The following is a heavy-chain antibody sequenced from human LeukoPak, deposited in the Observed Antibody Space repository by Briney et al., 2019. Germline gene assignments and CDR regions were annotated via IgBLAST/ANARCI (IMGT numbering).Heavy chain of an antibody. CDR3: AHLTTSAYYYDY. D-gene: IGHD1-1*01. CDR1: GFSVRSSGVA. CDR2: IYWNDDD. V-gene: IGHV2-5*01. J-gene: IGHJ4*02. Sequence: SGPTLVNPTAALTLTCTCSGFSVRSSGVAVGWIRQPPGKALEWLGHIYWNDDDRYSTSLRSRLTITRDTSENQVVLTMTNMDPVDTATYYCAHLTTSAYYYDYWGQGTLVTVSS.